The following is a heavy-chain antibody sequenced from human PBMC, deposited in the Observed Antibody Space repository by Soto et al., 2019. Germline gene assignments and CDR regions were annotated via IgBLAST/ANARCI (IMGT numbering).Heavy chain of an antibody. CDR2: ISAYSGDT. Sequence: ASVKVSCKASGYTFTSYGISWVRQAPGQGLEWMGWISAYSGDTEYAQKLQGRVTMTTDTSTSTAYMELRSLRSDDTAVYYCARRSSGWYGSWFDPWGQGTLVTVSS. CDR1: GYTFTSYG. V-gene: IGHV1-18*01. CDR3: ARRSSGWYGSWFDP. J-gene: IGHJ5*02. D-gene: IGHD6-19*01.